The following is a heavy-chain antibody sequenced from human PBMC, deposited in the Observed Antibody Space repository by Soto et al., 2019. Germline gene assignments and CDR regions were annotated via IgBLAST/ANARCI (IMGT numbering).Heavy chain of an antibody. CDR1: GFTFSSYG. V-gene: IGHV4-34*08. CDR2: INHSGNT. CDR3: TGPYPYYFDS. Sequence: PGGSLRLSCAASGFTFSSYGMHWIRQPPGKGLEWIGEINHSGNTNYNPSLMGRVTMSFDTSKNQFSLKLSSVTAADTAVYYCTGPYPYYFDSWGQGTLVTVSS. J-gene: IGHJ4*02.